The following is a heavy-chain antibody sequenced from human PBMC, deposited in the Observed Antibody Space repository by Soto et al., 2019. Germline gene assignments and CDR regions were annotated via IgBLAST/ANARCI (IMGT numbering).Heavy chain of an antibody. CDR2: IYYSGST. CDR1: GDSMSSSDYY. D-gene: IGHD3-3*01. CDR3: ARRTVIIRTFYSGLNTHCFDY. Sequence: SETLSLTCAVSGDSMSSSDYYWGWIRQPPGKGLEWIGSIYYSGSTYYNPSLQSRVAISVDTSKNQFSLKLKSVTAADTAIYYCARRTVIIRTFYSGLNTHCFDYWGQGAPVTVSS. J-gene: IGHJ4*02. V-gene: IGHV4-39*01.